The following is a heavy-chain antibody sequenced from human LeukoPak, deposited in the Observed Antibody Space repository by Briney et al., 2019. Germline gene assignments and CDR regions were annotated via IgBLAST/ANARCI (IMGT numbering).Heavy chain of an antibody. J-gene: IGHJ3*02. CDR3: ATSYSGRLTGIGAFDI. Sequence: GGSLRLSCAASGFAFSSYEMNWVRQAPGKGLEWVSYISSSGSTIYYADSVKGRFTISRDSAKNSLYLQMNSLRAEDTAVYYCATSYSGRLTGIGAFDIWGQGTMVTVSS. V-gene: IGHV3-48*03. CDR2: ISSSGSTI. D-gene: IGHD1-26*01. CDR1: GFAFSSYE.